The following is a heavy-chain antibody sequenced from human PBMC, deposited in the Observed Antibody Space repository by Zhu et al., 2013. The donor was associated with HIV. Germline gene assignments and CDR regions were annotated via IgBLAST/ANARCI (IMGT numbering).Heavy chain of an antibody. CDR1: GGTFSSYA. V-gene: IGHV1-69*01. Sequence: LVQSGAEVKVSCKASGGTFSSYAISWVRQAPGQGLEWMGGIIPIFGTANYAQKFQGRVTITADESTSTAYMELSSLRSEDTAVYYCARTAGHYTGDYWGQGTLVTVSS. CDR3: ARTAGHYTGDY. J-gene: IGHJ4*02. D-gene: IGHD3-3*01. CDR2: IIPIFGTA.